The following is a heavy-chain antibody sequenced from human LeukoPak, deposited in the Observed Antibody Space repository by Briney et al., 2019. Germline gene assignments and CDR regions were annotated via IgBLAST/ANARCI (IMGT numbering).Heavy chain of an antibody. J-gene: IGHJ3*02. CDR1: GGSISSGGTS. D-gene: IGHD4-23*01. V-gene: IGHV4-30-2*01. CDR2: IYPSGST. CDR3: ARAVTYRADAFDI. Sequence: KTSETLSLTCDVSGGSISSGGTSWNWIRQPPGKGLEWIGYIYPSGSTYYIPSLKSRVTISLDRSKNQFSLKLSSVTAADTAVYYCARAVTYRADAFDIWGHGTLVTVSS.